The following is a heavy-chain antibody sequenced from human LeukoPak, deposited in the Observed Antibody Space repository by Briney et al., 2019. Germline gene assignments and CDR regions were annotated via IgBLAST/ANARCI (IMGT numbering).Heavy chain of an antibody. CDR3: AKNTMVRGVVDY. J-gene: IGHJ4*02. Sequence: GGSLRLSCAASGFTFSSYAMSWVRQAPGKGLEWVSAISGSGGSKYYADSVKGRFTISRDNSKNTLYLQMNSLRAEDTAVYYCAKNTMVRGVVDYWGQGTLVTVSS. V-gene: IGHV3-23*01. D-gene: IGHD3-10*01. CDR2: ISGSGGSK. CDR1: GFTFSSYA.